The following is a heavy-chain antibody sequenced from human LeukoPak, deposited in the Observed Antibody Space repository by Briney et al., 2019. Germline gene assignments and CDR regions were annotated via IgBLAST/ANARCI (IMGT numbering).Heavy chain of an antibody. Sequence: GGSLRLSCAASGFTFSSYSMNWVRQAPGKGLEWVSSISSSSSYIYYADSVKGRFTISRDNAKNSLYLQMNSLRAEDTAVYYCASEGDYDYVWGSYRPPTTRAFDIWGQGTMVTVSS. J-gene: IGHJ3*02. CDR2: ISSSSSYI. CDR1: GFTFSSYS. V-gene: IGHV3-21*01. D-gene: IGHD3-16*02. CDR3: ASEGDYDYVWGSYRPPTTRAFDI.